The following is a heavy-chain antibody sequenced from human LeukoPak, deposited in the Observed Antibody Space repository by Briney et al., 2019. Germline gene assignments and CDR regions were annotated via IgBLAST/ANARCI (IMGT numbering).Heavy chain of an antibody. CDR1: GFTFSSYA. CDR3: AKDHMIVVVIDAFDI. J-gene: IGHJ3*02. Sequence: GGSLRLSCAASGFTFSSYAMSWFRRAPGRRLEGGSGISGSGGSTYYADSVRGRFTISRDNSKNTLYLQMNSLRAEDTAVYYCAKDHMIVVVIDAFDIWGQGTMVTVSS. D-gene: IGHD3-22*01. CDR2: ISGSGGST. V-gene: IGHV3-23*01.